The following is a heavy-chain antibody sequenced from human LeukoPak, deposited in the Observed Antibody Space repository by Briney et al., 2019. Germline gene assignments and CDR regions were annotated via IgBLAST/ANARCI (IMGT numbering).Heavy chain of an antibody. CDR3: ARGRFELYYFDY. Sequence: GGSLRLSCAASGFTFSSYGMHWVRQAPGKGLEWVAVISYDGSNKYYADSVKGRFTISRDNSKNTLYLQMNSLRAEDTAVYYCARGRFELYYFDYWGQGTLVTVSS. D-gene: IGHD3-10*01. CDR2: ISYDGSNK. J-gene: IGHJ4*02. V-gene: IGHV3-30*03. CDR1: GFTFSSYG.